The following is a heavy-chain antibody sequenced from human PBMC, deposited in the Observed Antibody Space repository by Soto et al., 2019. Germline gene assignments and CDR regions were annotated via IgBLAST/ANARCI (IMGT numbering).Heavy chain of an antibody. D-gene: IGHD3-9*01. CDR3: ARADYEILTGSYAMDV. J-gene: IGHJ6*02. Sequence: PSVPLSLTCTVSDEIISSYDWNWIGKPAGKGLEWIGRVSTNGATNYNPSLESRVTMSVDTSKNQFSLKLTSVTAADTAVYFCARADYEILTGSYAMDVWGQGTTVTVSS. CDR1: DEIISSYD. V-gene: IGHV4-4*07. CDR2: VSTNGAT.